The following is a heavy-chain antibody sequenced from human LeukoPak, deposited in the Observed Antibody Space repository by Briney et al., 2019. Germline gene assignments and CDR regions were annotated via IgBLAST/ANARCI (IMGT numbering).Heavy chain of an antibody. D-gene: IGHD3-3*01. J-gene: IGHJ5*02. CDR3: ARVGSGYYTWFDP. Sequence: SETLSLTCTVSGGSISSYYWSWIRQPPGKGLEWIGYIYYSGSINYNPSLKSRVTISVDTSKNQFSLKLSSVTAADTAVYYCARVGSGYYTWFDPWGQGTLVTVSS. V-gene: IGHV4-59*01. CDR2: IYYSGSI. CDR1: GGSISSYY.